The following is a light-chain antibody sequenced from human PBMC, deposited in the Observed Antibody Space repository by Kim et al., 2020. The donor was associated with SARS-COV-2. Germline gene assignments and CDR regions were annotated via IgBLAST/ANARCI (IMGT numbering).Light chain of an antibody. V-gene: IGLV1-51*01. Sequence: QSVLTQPPSVSAAPGQKVTISCSGSRSNIGNNYVSWYQQLPGRVPKLLIYDSDKRPSGIPDRFSGSRSGTSATLGITGLQTGDEADYYCATWDSSLSGVVFGGGTKVTVL. CDR3: ATWDSSLSGVV. CDR1: RSNIGNNY. CDR2: DSD. J-gene: IGLJ2*01.